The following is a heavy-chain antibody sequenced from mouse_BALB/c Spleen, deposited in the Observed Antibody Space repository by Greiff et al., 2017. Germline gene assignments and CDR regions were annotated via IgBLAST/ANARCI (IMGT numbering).Heavy chain of an antibody. Sequence: QVQLKESGPGLVAPSQSLSITCTVSGFSLTSYGVHWVRQPPGKGLEWLGVIWAGGSTNYNSALMSRLSISKDNSKSQVFLKMNSLQTDDTAMYYCALYYRYDYWYFDVWGAGTTVTVSS. CDR3: ALYYRYDYWYFDV. CDR1: GFSLTSYG. J-gene: IGHJ1*01. CDR2: IWAGGST. V-gene: IGHV2-9*02. D-gene: IGHD2-14*01.